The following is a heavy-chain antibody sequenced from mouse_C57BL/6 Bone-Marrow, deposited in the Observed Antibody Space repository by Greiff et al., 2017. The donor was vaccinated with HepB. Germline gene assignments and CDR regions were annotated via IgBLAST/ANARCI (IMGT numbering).Heavy chain of an antibody. V-gene: IGHV1-81*01. CDR2: IYPRSGNT. CDR1: GYTFTSYG. D-gene: IGHD3-3*01. Sequence: VLLQQSGAELARPGASVKLSCKASGYTFTSYGISWVKQRTGQGLEWIGEIYPRSGNTYYNEKFKGKATLTADKSSSTAYMELRSLTSEDSAVYFCAAGPFAYWGQGTLVTVSA. J-gene: IGHJ3*01. CDR3: AAGPFAY.